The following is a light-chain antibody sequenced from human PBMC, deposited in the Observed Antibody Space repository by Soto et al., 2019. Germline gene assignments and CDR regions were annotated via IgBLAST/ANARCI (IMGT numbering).Light chain of an antibody. CDR1: SSDVGSYNL. CDR2: EVS. V-gene: IGLV2-23*02. CDR3: CSYATPRL. Sequence: QSALTQPASVSGSPGQSITIPCTGTSSDVGSYNLVSWYQQHPGKAPKLIIYEVSERPSGVSHRFSGSKSGSTASLTISGIQAEDEADYYCCSYATPRLFGGGTKVTVL. J-gene: IGLJ2*01.